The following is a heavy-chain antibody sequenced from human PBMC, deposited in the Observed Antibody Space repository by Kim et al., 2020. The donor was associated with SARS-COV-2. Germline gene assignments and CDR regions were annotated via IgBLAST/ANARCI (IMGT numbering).Heavy chain of an antibody. CDR3: ARDFDPVMRRRGNAFDI. Sequence: GGSLRLSCAASGFPFSSYGMHWVRQAPGKGLEWVAVIWDDGSKKYYADSVKGRFTISRDNSKNTLYLQMNSLRAEDTAVYYCARDFDPVMRRRGNAFDIWGQGTMVTVSS. J-gene: IGHJ3*02. CDR2: IWDDGSKK. V-gene: IGHV3-33*01. CDR1: GFPFSSYG. D-gene: IGHD2-21*01.